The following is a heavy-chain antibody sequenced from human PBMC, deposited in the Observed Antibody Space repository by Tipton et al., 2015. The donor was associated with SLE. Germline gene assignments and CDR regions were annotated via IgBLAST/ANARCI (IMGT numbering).Heavy chain of an antibody. CDR2: INGDGTIA. V-gene: IGHV3-74*01. Sequence: SLRLSCVASGFTLSDYFMHWVRQVPGKGLMWVSNINGDGTIADYADSVKGRFTISRDNAKNTLYLHLNSLRDEDTAVYYCAGGVVPGAVGMYRDFWGQGTLVTVSS. D-gene: IGHD2-2*01. J-gene: IGHJ4*02. CDR3: AGGVVPGAVGMYRDF. CDR1: GFTLSDYF.